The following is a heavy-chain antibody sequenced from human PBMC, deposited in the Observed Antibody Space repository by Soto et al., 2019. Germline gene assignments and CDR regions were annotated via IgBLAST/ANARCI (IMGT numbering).Heavy chain of an antibody. CDR3: AKSKYSGYVLQDY. V-gene: IGHV3-23*01. CDR2: ISGSGGST. D-gene: IGHD5-12*01. Sequence: EVQLLESGGGLVQPGGSLRLSCAASGFTFSSCAMSWVRQAPGKGLEWVSAISGSGGSTYYADSVKGRFTISRDNSINTLYLQINSLRAEDTALYYCAKSKYSGYVLQDYWGQGTLVTVSS. CDR1: GFTFSSCA. J-gene: IGHJ4*02.